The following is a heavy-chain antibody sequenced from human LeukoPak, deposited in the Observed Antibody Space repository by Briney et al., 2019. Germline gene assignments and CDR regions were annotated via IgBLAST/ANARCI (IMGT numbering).Heavy chain of an antibody. V-gene: IGHV4-38-2*02. CDR1: GYSISSGYY. D-gene: IGHD6-13*01. CDR3: ARVQAAAGTALDY. CDR2: IYHSGST. Sequence: SETLSLTCTVSGYSISSGYYWGWIRQPPGKGLEWIGSIYHSGSTYYNPSLKSRVTISVDRSKNQFSLKLSSVTAADTAVYYCARVQAAAGTALDYWGQGTLVTVSS. J-gene: IGHJ4*02.